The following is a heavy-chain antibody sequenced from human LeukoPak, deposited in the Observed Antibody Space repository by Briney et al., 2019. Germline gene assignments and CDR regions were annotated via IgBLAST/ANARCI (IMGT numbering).Heavy chain of an antibody. CDR1: GYTFTSYD. Sequence: ASVKVSCKASGYTFTSYDINWVRQATGQGLEWMGWMNPNSGNTGYAQKFQGRVTMTRNTSISTAYMELSSLRSEDTAVYYCARGPSYYVCSGGRHYYYYMDVWGKGTTVTVSS. CDR3: ARGPSYYVCSGGRHYYYYMDV. V-gene: IGHV1-8*01. D-gene: IGHD3-22*01. CDR2: MNPNSGNT. J-gene: IGHJ6*03.